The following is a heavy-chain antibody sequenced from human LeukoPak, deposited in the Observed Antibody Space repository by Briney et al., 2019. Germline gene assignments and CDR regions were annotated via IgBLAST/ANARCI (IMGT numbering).Heavy chain of an antibody. CDR3: AKFKYFDWLRGAFDI. J-gene: IGHJ3*02. V-gene: IGHV3-23*01. D-gene: IGHD3-9*01. CDR2: ISGSGGST. CDR1: GFTFSSYW. Sequence: GGSLRLSCAASGFTFSSYWMTWVRQAPGKGLEWVSAISGSGGSTYYADSVKGRFTISRDNSKNTLYLQMNSLRAEDTAVYYCAKFKYFDWLRGAFDIWGQGTMVTVSS.